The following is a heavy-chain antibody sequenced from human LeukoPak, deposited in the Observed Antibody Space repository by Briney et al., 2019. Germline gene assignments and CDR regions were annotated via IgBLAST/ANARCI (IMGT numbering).Heavy chain of an antibody. CDR1: GGSISSSSSY. J-gene: IGHJ4*02. V-gene: IGHV4-39*01. CDR3: ARRDSSGGNPVLDY. CDR2: VFHSGTT. D-gene: IGHD4-23*01. Sequence: SETLSLTCSVSGGSISSSSSYRGWIRQPPGKGLEWIGSVFHSGTTYYDPSLKSRITISVDTSKNQFSLRLTSVTAADTAVYYCARRDSSGGNPVLDYCGQGTLVTVSS.